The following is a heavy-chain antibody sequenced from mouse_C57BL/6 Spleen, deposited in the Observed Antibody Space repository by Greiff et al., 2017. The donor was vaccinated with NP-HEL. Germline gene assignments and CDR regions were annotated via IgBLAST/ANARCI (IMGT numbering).Heavy chain of an antibody. CDR2: INPNNGGT. CDR3: ARREVYYGSSPGLGY. V-gene: IGHV1-26*01. CDR1: GYTFTDYY. D-gene: IGHD1-1*01. J-gene: IGHJ3*01. Sequence: EVQLQQSGPELVKPGASVKISCKASGYTFTDYYMNWVKQSHGKSLEWIGDINPNNGGTSYNQKFKGKATLTVDKSSSTAYMELRSLTSEDSAVYYCARREVYYGSSPGLGYWGQGTLVTVSA.